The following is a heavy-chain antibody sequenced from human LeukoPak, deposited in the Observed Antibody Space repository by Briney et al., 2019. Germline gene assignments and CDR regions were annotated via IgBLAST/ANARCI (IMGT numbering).Heavy chain of an antibody. CDR3: ARLTWIQPDY. V-gene: IGHV4-39*01. Sequence: SETLSLTCTVSGGSISSSSYYWGWIRQPPGKGLELIGSIYYSGSTYYNPSLKSRVTITVDTSKNQFSLKLSSVTAADTAVYYCARLTWIQPDYWGQGTLVTVSS. CDR1: GGSISSSSYY. CDR2: IYYSGST. J-gene: IGHJ4*02. D-gene: IGHD5-18*01.